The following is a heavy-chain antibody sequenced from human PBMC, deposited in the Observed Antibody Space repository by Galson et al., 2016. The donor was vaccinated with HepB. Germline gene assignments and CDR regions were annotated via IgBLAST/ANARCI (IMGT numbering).Heavy chain of an antibody. CDR1: GFTFSSYS. CDR2: ITSSSSTI. J-gene: IGHJ4*02. Sequence: SLRLSCAVSGFTFSSYSMDWVRQAPGKGLEWVSYITSSSSTIYYADSVKGRFTISRDNAKNSLYLQMNSLRDEDTAVYYCASESYYGGNSLDQYYFDYWGQGTLVTVSS. CDR3: ASESYYGGNSLDQYYFDY. D-gene: IGHD4-23*01. V-gene: IGHV3-48*02.